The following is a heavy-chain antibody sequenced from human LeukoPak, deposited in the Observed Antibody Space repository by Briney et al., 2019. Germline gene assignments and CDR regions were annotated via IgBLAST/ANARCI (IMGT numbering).Heavy chain of an antibody. CDR2: IRYDGSNK. D-gene: IGHD3-10*01. V-gene: IGHV3-30*02. Sequence: PGGSLRLSCAASGFTFSNYGMHWVRQAPGKGLEWVTFIRYDGSNKSYADSVKGRFTISRDNSKNTLYLQMNSLRAEDTAVYYCAGPATYGSGSYPFDYWGQGTLVTVSS. CDR1: GFTFSNYG. CDR3: AGPATYGSGSYPFDY. J-gene: IGHJ4*02.